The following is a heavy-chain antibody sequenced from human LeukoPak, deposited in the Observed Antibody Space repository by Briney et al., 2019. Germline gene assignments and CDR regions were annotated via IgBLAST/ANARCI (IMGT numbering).Heavy chain of an antibody. J-gene: IGHJ6*02. V-gene: IGHV1-18*01. CDR1: GYTFTSYG. Sequence: ASVKVSCKASGYTFTSYGISWVRQAPGQGLEWMGWISAYNGNTNYAQKLQGRVTMTTDTSTSTAYMELRSLRPDDTAVYYCARDSPGSGSYYYYYGMDVWGQGTTVTVSS. CDR3: ARDSPGSGSYYYYYGMDV. D-gene: IGHD1-26*01. CDR2: ISAYNGNT.